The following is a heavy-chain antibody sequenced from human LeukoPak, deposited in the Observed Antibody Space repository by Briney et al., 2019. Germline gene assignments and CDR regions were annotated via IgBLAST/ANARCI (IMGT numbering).Heavy chain of an antibody. V-gene: IGHV3-33*01. J-gene: IGHJ4*02. D-gene: IGHD3-22*01. CDR2: IWYDGSNK. Sequence: GRSLRLSCAASGFTFSSYGMHWVRQAPGKGLEWVAVIWYDGSNKYYADSVKGRFTISRDNSKNTLYLQMNSLRAEDTAVYYCARENYDSSGYYGDYWGQGTLVTVS. CDR1: GFTFSSYG. CDR3: ARENYDSSGYYGDY.